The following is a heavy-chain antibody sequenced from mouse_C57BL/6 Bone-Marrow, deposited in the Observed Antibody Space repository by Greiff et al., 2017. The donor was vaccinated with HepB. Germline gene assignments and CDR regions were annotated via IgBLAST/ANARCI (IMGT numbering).Heavy chain of an antibody. CDR3: ARGGDYYGPAWFAY. CDR2: IDPSDSET. J-gene: IGHJ3*01. CDR1: GYTFTSYW. V-gene: IGHV1-52*01. Sequence: QVQLKQPGAELVRPGSSVKLSCKASGYTFTSYWMHWVKQRPIQGLEWIGNIDPSDSETHYNQKFKDKATLTVDKSSSTAYMQLSSLTSEDSAVYYCARGGDYYGPAWFAYWGQGTLVTVSA. D-gene: IGHD1-2*01.